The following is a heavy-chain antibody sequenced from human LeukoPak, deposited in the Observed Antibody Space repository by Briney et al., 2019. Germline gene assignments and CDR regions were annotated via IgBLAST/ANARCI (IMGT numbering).Heavy chain of an antibody. V-gene: IGHV1-46*01. CDR3: ARGDCGSTSCYYFDY. CDR1: GYTFTSYY. J-gene: IGHJ4*02. Sequence: ASVKVSCKASGYTFTSYYIHWVRQAPGQGLEWMGIINLSGGSTRYAQRFQGRITMTRDTSTSTVYMELSSLRSEDTAVYYCARGDCGSTSCYYFDYWGQGTLVTVSS. CDR2: INLSGGST. D-gene: IGHD2-2*01.